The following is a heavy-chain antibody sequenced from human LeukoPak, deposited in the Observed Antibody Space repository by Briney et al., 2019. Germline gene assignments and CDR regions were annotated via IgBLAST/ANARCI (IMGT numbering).Heavy chain of an antibody. CDR3: AKDPARGPNRGY. Sequence: PGGSLRLSCAASGFTFSSYSMNWVRQAPGKGLEWVSSISSSSSYIYYADSVKGRFTISRDNSKNTLYLQMNSLRAEDTAVYYCAKDPARGPNRGYWGQGTLVTVSS. CDR1: GFTFSSYS. D-gene: IGHD1-14*01. J-gene: IGHJ4*02. CDR2: ISSSSSYI. V-gene: IGHV3-21*04.